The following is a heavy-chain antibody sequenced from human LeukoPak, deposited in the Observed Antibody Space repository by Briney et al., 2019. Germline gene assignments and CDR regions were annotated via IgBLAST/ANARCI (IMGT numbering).Heavy chain of an antibody. CDR3: ARGPITMIAGPTYYFDY. J-gene: IGHJ4*02. CDR2: IYYSGST. CDR1: VGSISSGDYY. Sequence: SQTLSLTCTVSVGSISSGDYYWSWIRQPPGKGLEWVGYIYYSGSTYYNPSLKSRVTISVDTSKNQFSLKLSSVTAADTAVYYCARGPITMIAGPTYYFDYWGQGTLVTVSS. V-gene: IGHV4-30-4*08. D-gene: IGHD3-22*01.